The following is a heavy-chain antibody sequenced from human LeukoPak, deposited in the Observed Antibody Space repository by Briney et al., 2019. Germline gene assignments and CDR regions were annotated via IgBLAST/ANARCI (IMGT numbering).Heavy chain of an antibody. J-gene: IGHJ6*02. D-gene: IGHD3-10*01. CDR2: FSGSGGST. Sequence: PGGSLRLSCAASGFTFSSYGMHWVRQAPGKGLEWVSAFSGSGGSTYYADSVKGRFTISRDNSKNTLYLQMNSLRAEDTAVYYCAKGKTGNYYGMDVWGQGTTVTVS. CDR1: GFTFSSYG. V-gene: IGHV3-23*01. CDR3: AKGKTGNYYGMDV.